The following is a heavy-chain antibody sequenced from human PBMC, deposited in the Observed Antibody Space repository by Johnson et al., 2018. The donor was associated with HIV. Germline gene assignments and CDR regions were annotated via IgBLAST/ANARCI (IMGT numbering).Heavy chain of an antibody. CDR1: GFTFDYYG. V-gene: IGHV3-20*04. D-gene: IGHD3-22*01. CDR2: INWNGVRT. CDR3: ARHQNDDSSGQGGGLDI. J-gene: IGHJ3*02. Sequence: VQLVESGGGVVRPGGSLRLSCAAAGFTFDYYGMSWVRQAPGKGLEWVSGINWNGVRTAYPDSMKGRFTISRDNAKNSLYMEMNSLRAEDTALYYCARHQNDDSSGQGGGLDIWGQGTMVTVSS.